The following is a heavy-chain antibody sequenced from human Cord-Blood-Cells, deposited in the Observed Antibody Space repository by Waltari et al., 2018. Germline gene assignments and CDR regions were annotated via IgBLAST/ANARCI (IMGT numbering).Heavy chain of an antibody. CDR2: IYPGDSDT. CDR1: GYSFTSYW. J-gene: IGHJ3*02. Sequence: EVQLVQSGAEVKKPGESLKISCKGSGYSFTSYWIGWVRPLPGKGLEWMGIIYPGDSDTRYSPSFQGQVTISADKSISTAYLQWSSLKASDTAMYYCARPKIVGATGGGFDIWGQGTMVTVSS. D-gene: IGHD1-26*01. V-gene: IGHV5-51*01. CDR3: ARPKIVGATGGGFDI.